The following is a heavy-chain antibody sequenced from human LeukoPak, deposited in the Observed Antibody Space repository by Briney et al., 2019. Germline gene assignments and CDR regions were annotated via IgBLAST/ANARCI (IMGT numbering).Heavy chain of an antibody. Sequence: PGGSLRLSCAASGFTFSSYAMSWVRQSPGKGLEWVSYISSSGDTIYYADSVKGRFTISRDNAKKSLYLQMNSLRAEDTAVYYCARDYYDSSGLDYWGQGTLVTVSS. D-gene: IGHD3-22*01. V-gene: IGHV3-48*03. J-gene: IGHJ4*02. CDR3: ARDYYDSSGLDY. CDR2: ISSSGDTI. CDR1: GFTFSSYA.